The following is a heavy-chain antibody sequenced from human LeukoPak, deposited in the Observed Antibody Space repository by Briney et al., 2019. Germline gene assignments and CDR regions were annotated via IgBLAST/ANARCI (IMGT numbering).Heavy chain of an antibody. J-gene: IGHJ4*02. D-gene: IGHD2-8*02. Sequence: GGSLRLSCAPSGFTFSSYSMNWVRQAPGKGLEWVSSISSSSSYIYYADSVKGRFTISRDNSKSTLSLQMNSLRAEDTAIYYCATYRQVLLPFESWGQGTLVTVSS. CDR3: ATYRQVLLPFES. V-gene: IGHV3-21*04. CDR1: GFTFSSYS. CDR2: ISSSSSYI.